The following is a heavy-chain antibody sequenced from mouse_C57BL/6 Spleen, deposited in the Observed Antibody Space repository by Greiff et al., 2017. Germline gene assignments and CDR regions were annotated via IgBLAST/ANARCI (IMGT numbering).Heavy chain of an antibody. J-gene: IGHJ3*01. V-gene: IGHV1-26*01. CDR1: GYTFTDYY. CDR3: ARGDYDYGFAY. Sequence: VQLQQSGPELVKPGASVKISCKASGYTFTDYYMNWVKQSHGKRLEWIGDINPNNGGTSYNQKFKGKATLTVDKSSSTAYRGLRSLTSEDSAVYYCARGDYDYGFAYWGQGTLVTVSA. D-gene: IGHD2-4*01. CDR2: INPNNGGT.